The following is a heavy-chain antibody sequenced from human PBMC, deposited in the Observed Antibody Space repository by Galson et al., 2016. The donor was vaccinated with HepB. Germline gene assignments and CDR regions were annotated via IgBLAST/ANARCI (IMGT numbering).Heavy chain of an antibody. D-gene: IGHD3-9*01. Sequence: SLRLSCAASGFTFNSYWMNWVRQAPGKGLEWVANIKQDGSEKYHLDSVRGRLTISRDNAKNSLYLTMDSLRAEDTAVYYCARDGRYFDWLLSPIFDSWGQGTLVTVSS. CDR3: ARDGRYFDWLLSPIFDS. V-gene: IGHV3-7*03. CDR1: GFTFNSYW. J-gene: IGHJ4*02. CDR2: IKQDGSEK.